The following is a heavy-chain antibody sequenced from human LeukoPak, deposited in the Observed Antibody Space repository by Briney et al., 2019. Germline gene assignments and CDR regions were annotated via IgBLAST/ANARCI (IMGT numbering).Heavy chain of an antibody. D-gene: IGHD2-2*02. V-gene: IGHV4-59*12. CDR3: ARERGYCSSTSCYSWFDP. CDR2: IYYSGST. Sequence: SETLSLTCTVSGGSISSYYWSWIRQPPGKGLEWIGYIYYSGSTYYNPSLKSRVTISVDRSKNQFSLKLSSVTAADTAVYYCARERGYCSSTSCYSWFDPWGQGTLVTVSS. CDR1: GGSISSYY. J-gene: IGHJ5*02.